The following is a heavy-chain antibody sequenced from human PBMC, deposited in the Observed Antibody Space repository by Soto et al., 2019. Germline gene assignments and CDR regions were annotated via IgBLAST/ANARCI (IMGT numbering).Heavy chain of an antibody. CDR2: IYPGNSDT. Sequence: PGESLQNSYKGSGYSFTSYLICWVRQMHVKGLEWMGIIYPGNSDTRYSPSFQDQVTISADTSISAAYLQRSSVEASDTDMYYFARHFIREQPHDFWGQGTLVTVSS. J-gene: IGHJ4*02. CDR1: GYSFTSYL. CDR3: ARHFIREQPHDF. V-gene: IGHV5-51*01. D-gene: IGHD1-26*01.